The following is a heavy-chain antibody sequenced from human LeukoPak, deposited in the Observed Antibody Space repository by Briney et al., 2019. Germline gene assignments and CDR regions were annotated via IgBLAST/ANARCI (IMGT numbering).Heavy chain of an antibody. CDR1: GGSISGSNYY. Sequence: PSETLSLTCTVSGGSISGSNYYWAWIRQPPAKGLEWIGSIYYSGSTYYNPSLKSRVTISVDTSKNQFSLKLSSVTAADTAVYYCARGRIGSSSPFDYWGQGTLVTVSS. CDR3: ARGRIGSSSPFDY. V-gene: IGHV4-39*07. J-gene: IGHJ4*02. D-gene: IGHD6-6*01. CDR2: IYYSGST.